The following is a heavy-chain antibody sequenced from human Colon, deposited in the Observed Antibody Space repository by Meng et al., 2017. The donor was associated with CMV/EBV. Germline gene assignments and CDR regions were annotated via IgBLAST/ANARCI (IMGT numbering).Heavy chain of an antibody. J-gene: IGHJ4*02. D-gene: IGHD1-26*01. Sequence: SVKVSCKASGGTSNNYAISWVRQAPGQGLEWVGGIIPMLDIANYVDKFQGRVTITADKSTTTVYLEMRSLRSEDTAVYYCARDLVGATADYWGQGSLVTVSS. V-gene: IGHV1-69*10. CDR3: ARDLVGATADY. CDR1: GGTSNNYA. CDR2: IIPMLDIA.